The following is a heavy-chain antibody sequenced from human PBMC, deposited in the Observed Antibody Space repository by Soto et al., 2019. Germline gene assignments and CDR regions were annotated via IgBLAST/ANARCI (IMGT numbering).Heavy chain of an antibody. CDR3: ARGGGMVVVTAPYDH. J-gene: IGHJ4*02. CDR1: GYTFTSYY. V-gene: IGHV1-46*03. Sequence: QVQLVQSGAEVKKPGASVKVSCKASGYTFTSYYMNWVRQAPGQGLEWLGIINPSGGYTTNAQRFLGRVNMTSDTSTSTVHMELGSLKYEYTDVYYCARGGGMVVVTAPYDHWGQGTLVTVSS. D-gene: IGHD2-21*02. CDR2: INPSGGYT.